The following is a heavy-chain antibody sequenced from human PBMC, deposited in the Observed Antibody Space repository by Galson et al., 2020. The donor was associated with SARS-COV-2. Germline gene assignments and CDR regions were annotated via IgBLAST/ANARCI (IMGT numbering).Heavy chain of an antibody. CDR3: ARVQDYGDYVYYYYYGMDV. CDR1: GFTFSSYE. CDR2: ISSSGSTI. V-gene: IGHV3-48*03. J-gene: IGHJ6*02. D-gene: IGHD4-17*01. Sequence: GESLKISCAASGFTFSSYEMNWVRQAPGKGLEWVSYISSSGSTIYYADSVKGRFTISRDNAKNSLYLQMNSLRAEDTAVYYCARVQDYGDYVYYYYYGMDVWGQGTTVTVSS.